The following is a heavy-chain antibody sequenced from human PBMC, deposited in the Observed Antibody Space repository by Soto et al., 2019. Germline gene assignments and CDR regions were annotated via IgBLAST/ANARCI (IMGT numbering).Heavy chain of an antibody. CDR1: GYTFTSYA. V-gene: IGHV1-3*01. D-gene: IGHD3-3*01. CDR3: ARDREGDDFWSGYYDY. CDR2: INAGNGNT. Sequence: QVPLVQSGAEVKKPGASVKVSCKASGYTFTSYAMHWVRQAPGQRLEWMGWINAGNGNTKYSQKFQGRVTITRDTSASTAYMELSSLRSEDTAVYYCARDREGDDFWSGYYDYWGQGTLVTVSS. J-gene: IGHJ4*02.